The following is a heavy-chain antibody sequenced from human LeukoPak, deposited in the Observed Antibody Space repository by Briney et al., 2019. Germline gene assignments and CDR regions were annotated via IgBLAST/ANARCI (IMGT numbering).Heavy chain of an antibody. Sequence: GASVKVSCKASGYTITSYGIIWVRQAPGQGLEWMGWINPYEGNTNSAQNLQDRLTMTTDTSTSIACMELRSLRSDDTALYYCTRGSPDGQDAFDIWGQGTMVTVSS. V-gene: IGHV1-18*01. D-gene: IGHD1-14*01. CDR1: GYTITSYG. CDR2: INPYEGNT. CDR3: TRGSPDGQDAFDI. J-gene: IGHJ3*02.